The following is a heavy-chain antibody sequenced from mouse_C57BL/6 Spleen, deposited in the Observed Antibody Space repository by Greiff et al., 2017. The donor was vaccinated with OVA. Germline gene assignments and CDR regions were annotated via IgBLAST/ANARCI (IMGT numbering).Heavy chain of an antibody. CDR3: ARELRYYGNYYFDY. Sequence: QVQLQQSGAELVKPGASVKISCKASGYAFSSYWMNWVKQRPGKGLEWIGQIYPGDGDTNYNGKFKGKATLTADKSSSTAYMQLSSLTSEDSAVYFCARELRYYGNYYFDYWGKGTTLTVSS. D-gene: IGHD2-1*01. CDR2: IYPGDGDT. J-gene: IGHJ2*01. V-gene: IGHV1-80*01. CDR1: GYAFSSYW.